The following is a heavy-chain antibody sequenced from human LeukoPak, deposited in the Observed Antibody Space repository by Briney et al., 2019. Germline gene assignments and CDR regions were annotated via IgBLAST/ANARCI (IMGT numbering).Heavy chain of an antibody. Sequence: PSQTLSLTCSVSGGSISSGGYSWSWIRQPPGKGLEWIGYIYHSGSTYYNPSLKSRVTISVDRSKNQFSLKLSSVTAADTAVYYCARAGYCSGGSCPLLDPWGQGTLVTVSS. CDR1: GGSISSGGYS. D-gene: IGHD2-15*01. CDR2: IYHSGST. J-gene: IGHJ5*02. CDR3: ARAGYCSGGSCPLLDP. V-gene: IGHV4-30-2*01.